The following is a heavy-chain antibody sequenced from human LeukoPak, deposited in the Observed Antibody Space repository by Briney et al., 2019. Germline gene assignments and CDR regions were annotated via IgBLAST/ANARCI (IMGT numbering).Heavy chain of an antibody. D-gene: IGHD1-1*01. V-gene: IGHV3-23*01. CDR2: LSDSGAST. J-gene: IGHJ4*02. CDR3: ANSYAPSLYFTNWYPAY. Sequence: VXXAPXXXLXWVSVLSDSGASTYYADSVKGRFTISRDNSKNTLYLQMNSLRADDTAVYYCANSYAPSLYFTNWYPAYWGQGALVTVSS.